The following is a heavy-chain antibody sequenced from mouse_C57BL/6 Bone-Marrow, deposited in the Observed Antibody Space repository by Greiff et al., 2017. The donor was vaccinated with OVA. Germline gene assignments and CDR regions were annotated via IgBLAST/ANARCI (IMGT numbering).Heavy chain of an antibody. CDR3: ARWGTPSGGFDY. V-gene: IGHV1-82*01. Sequence: QVQLQQSGPELVKPGASVKISCKASGYAFSSSWMNWVKQRPGKGLEWIGRIYPGDGDTNYNGKFKGKATLTADKSSSTAYMQLSSLTSEDSAVYFCARWGTPSGGFDYWGQGTTLTVSS. D-gene: IGHD3-1*01. CDR1: GYAFSSSW. J-gene: IGHJ2*01. CDR2: IYPGDGDT.